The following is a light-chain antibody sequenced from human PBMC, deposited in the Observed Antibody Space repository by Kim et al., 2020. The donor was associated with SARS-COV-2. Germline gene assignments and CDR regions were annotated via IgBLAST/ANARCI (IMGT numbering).Light chain of an antibody. V-gene: IGKV1-12*01. Sequence: ESVGDTVTHSCRASESMGPWLDWYQQKPGKAPKLLISGASDLETGVPSRFSGSGSGTDFTLTISSLQPEDFATYYCQQGTTFPWTFGPGTKVDIK. CDR2: GAS. CDR3: QQGTTFPWT. J-gene: IGKJ1*01. CDR1: ESMGPW.